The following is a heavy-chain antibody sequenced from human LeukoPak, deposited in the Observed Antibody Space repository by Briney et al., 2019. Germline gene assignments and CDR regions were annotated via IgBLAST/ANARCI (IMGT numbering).Heavy chain of an antibody. Sequence: SETLSLTCTVSGGSISSYYWSWIRQPPGKGLEWIGYIYYSGSTNYHPSLKSRVTISVDTSKNQFSLKLTSVTAADTAVYYCARTTEGGYTYGYFYYYYMDVWGKGTTVTISS. D-gene: IGHD5-18*01. CDR1: GGSISSYY. CDR2: IYYSGST. J-gene: IGHJ6*03. CDR3: ARTTEGGYTYGYFYYYYMDV. V-gene: IGHV4-59*01.